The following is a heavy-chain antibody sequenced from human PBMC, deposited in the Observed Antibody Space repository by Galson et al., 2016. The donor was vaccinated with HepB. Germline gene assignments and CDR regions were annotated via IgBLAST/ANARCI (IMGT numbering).Heavy chain of an antibody. CDR3: ARDVQFRFDY. CDR1: GYRFPTYG. D-gene: IGHD5-24*01. CDR2: ISANSGNT. Sequence: SVKVSCKASGYRFPTYGISWVRQAPGQGLEWLGWISANSGNTNYAQKFKEIVTMTRDTTASTVDRDLRILRSDDTAVYYCARDVQFRFDYWGQGTLVTVSS. V-gene: IGHV1-18*04. J-gene: IGHJ4*02.